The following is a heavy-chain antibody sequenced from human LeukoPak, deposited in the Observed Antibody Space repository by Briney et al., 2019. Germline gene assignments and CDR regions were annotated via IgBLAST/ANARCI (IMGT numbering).Heavy chain of an antibody. CDR2: IADNGAT. Sequence: GGSLRLSCEASGFTFSRSAMTWVRQAPGKGLMWVSGIADNGATYYADSVKGRFTISRDNSKNTLYLQMNSLRAEDTAVYYCAKDYQSYSPRYRGFDYWGQGTLVTVSS. CDR3: AKDYQSYSPRYRGFDY. J-gene: IGHJ4*02. V-gene: IGHV3-23*01. CDR1: GFTFSRSA. D-gene: IGHD2-2*01.